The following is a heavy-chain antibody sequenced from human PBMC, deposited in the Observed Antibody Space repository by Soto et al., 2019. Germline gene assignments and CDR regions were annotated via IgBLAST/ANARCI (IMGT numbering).Heavy chain of an antibody. D-gene: IGHD5-18*01. J-gene: IGHJ6*02. CDR3: ARDRGYSYGGRYYYYGMDV. CDR1: VFTFSSYS. V-gene: IGHV3-21*01. CDR2: ISSSSSYI. Sequence: PGWSLRLSCSASVFTFSSYSMNWFRQAPGKGLEWVSSISSSSSYIYYADSVKGRFTISRDNAKNSLYLQMNSLRAEDTAVYYCARDRGYSYGGRYYYYGMDVWGQGTTVTVSS.